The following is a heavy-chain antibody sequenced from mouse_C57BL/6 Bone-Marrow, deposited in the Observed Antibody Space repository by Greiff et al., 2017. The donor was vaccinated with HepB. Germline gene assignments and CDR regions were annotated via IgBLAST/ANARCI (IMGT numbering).Heavy chain of an antibody. CDR2: IYPGGGYT. J-gene: IGHJ2*01. V-gene: IGHV1-63*01. D-gene: IGHD1-1*01. CDR1: GYTFTNYW. Sequence: VQLQQSGAELVRPGTSVKMSCKASGYTFTNYWIGWAKQRPGHGLEWIGDIYPGGGYTNYNEKFKGKATLTADKSSSTAYMQFSSLTSEDSAIYYCARRTPYYYGSSYFDYWGQGTTLTVSS. CDR3: ARRTPYYYGSSYFDY.